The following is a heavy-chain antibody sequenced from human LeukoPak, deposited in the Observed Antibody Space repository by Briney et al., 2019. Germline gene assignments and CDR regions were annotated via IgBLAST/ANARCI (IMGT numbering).Heavy chain of an antibody. D-gene: IGHD3-3*01. CDR1: GGSISSYY. CDR2: IYTSGST. V-gene: IGHV4-4*07. Sequence: SETLSLTCTVSGGSISSYYWSWIRQPAGKGLEWVGRIYTSGSTNYNPSLTSRVTMSVDTSKNQFSLKLSSVTAADTAVYYCARDIQTYYDFWSGYYPIGFDIWGQGTMVTVSS. CDR3: ARDIQTYYDFWSGYYPIGFDI. J-gene: IGHJ3*02.